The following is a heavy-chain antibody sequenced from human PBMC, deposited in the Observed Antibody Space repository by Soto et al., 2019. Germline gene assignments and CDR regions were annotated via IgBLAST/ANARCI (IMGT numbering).Heavy chain of an antibody. CDR1: GFTFSDYY. V-gene: IGHV3-11*01. CDR2: ISSSGSTI. CDR3: ARENSSSWYSSIDAFDI. Sequence: PGGSLRLSCAASGFTFSDYYMSWIRQAPGKGLEWVSYISSSGSTIYYADPVKGRFTISRDNAKNSLYLQMNSLRAEDTAVYYWARENSSSWYSSIDAFDIWGQGTMVTVSS. J-gene: IGHJ3*02. D-gene: IGHD6-13*01.